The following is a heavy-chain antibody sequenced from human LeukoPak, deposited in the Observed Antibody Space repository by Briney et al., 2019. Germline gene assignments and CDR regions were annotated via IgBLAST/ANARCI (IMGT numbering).Heavy chain of an antibody. V-gene: IGHV3-23*01. D-gene: IGHD1-26*01. CDR3: AKAGGSYWDPKLYYFDY. Sequence: SGGSLRLSCAASGFTFSSYAMSWVRQAPGKGLEWVSAISGSGGSTYYADSVKGRFTISRDNSKNTLYLQMDSLRAEDTAVYYCAKAGGSYWDPKLYYFDYWGQGTLVTVSS. CDR2: ISGSGGST. CDR1: GFTFSSYA. J-gene: IGHJ4*02.